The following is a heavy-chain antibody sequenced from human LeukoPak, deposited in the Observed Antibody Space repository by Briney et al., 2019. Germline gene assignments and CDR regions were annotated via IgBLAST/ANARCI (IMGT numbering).Heavy chain of an antibody. Sequence: GGSLRLSCAASGFTFSSHSMNWLRQAPGKGLEWVPSISSSSSYIYYADSVKGRFTISRDNAKNSLYLQMSSLRAEDTAVYYCAGVDVVVVAATNYYYMDVWGKGTTVTVSS. CDR1: GFTFSSHS. D-gene: IGHD2-15*01. V-gene: IGHV3-21*01. J-gene: IGHJ6*03. CDR3: AGVDVVVVAATNYYYMDV. CDR2: ISSSSSYI.